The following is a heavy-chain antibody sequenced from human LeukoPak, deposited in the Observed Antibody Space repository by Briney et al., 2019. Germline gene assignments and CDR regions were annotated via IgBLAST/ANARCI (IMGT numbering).Heavy chain of an antibody. CDR2: ISSNGGST. D-gene: IGHD4/OR15-4a*01. J-gene: IGHJ4*02. Sequence: GGSLRLSCAASGFTFSSYAMHWVRQAPGKGLEYVSAISSNGGSTYYANSVKGRFTISRDNSKNTLYLQMGSLKSEDTAVYYCAWGKTMGDYWGQGTRVTVSS. V-gene: IGHV3-64*01. CDR1: GFTFSSYA. CDR3: AWGKTMGDY.